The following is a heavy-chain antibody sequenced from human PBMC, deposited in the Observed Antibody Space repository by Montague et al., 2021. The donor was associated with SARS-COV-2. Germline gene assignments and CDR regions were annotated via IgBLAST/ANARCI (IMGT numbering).Heavy chain of an antibody. CDR3: GAEWVAIYYFDF. CDR2: LFYSGSS. V-gene: IGHV4-39*01. J-gene: IGHJ4*02. D-gene: IGHD6-19*01. Sequence: SETLSLTCTVAGGSISSSNYYWGWIRQPPGKGLEWIGSLFYSGSSFYNPSLKSRVTISVDTSKNQFSLRLSSVTAADTAVYYCGAEWVAIYYFDFWGQGTLVTVSS. CDR1: GGSISSSNYY.